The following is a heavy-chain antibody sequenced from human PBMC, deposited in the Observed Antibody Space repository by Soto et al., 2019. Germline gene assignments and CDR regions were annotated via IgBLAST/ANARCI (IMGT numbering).Heavy chain of an antibody. CDR2: IRPDNGNR. D-gene: IGHD1-20*01. CDR1: GYTFSTSG. V-gene: IGHV1-18*01. CDR3: ARDTESNRYND. J-gene: IGHJ1*01. Sequence: QVQVLQSGPEVKRPGASVTVSCKTSGYTFSTSGISWVRRAPGQGLAWVGWIRPDNGNRKSAQRHQGRVTLRTDTSASTAYMESRSLKSDDTAMYYCARDTESNRYNDWGQGTLVTVSS.